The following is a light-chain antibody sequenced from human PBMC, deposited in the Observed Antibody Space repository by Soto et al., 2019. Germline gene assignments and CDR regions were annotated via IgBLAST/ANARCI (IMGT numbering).Light chain of an antibody. V-gene: IGLV2-14*01. CDR1: SXDVGAYNY. CDR2: EVN. CDR3: TSYTRSSTYV. Sequence: QSALTQPASVSGSPGQSISISCTGTSXDVGAYNYVYWYQHHPGKAPKLLIYEVNNRPSGVSDRFSGSKSGNTASLTISGLQAEDEGDYYCTSYTRSSTYVFGTGTKVTVL. J-gene: IGLJ1*01.